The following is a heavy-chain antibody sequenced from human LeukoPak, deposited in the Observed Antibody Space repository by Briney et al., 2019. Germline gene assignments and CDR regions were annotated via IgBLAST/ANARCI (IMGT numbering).Heavy chain of an antibody. V-gene: IGHV1-69*04. CDR1: GGTFSSYA. Sequence: SVTVSCKASGGTFSSYAIRWVRQAPGQGLEWMGRIIPILGIANYAQKFQGRVTITADKSTSTAYMELSSLRSEDTAVYYCARDRWGIVVTDGGFGSLFDYWGQGTLVTVSS. CDR3: ARDRWGIVVTDGGFGSLFDY. D-gene: IGHD2-15*01. J-gene: IGHJ4*02. CDR2: IIPILGIA.